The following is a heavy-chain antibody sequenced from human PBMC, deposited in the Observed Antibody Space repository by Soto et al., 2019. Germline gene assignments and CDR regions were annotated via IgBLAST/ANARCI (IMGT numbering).Heavy chain of an antibody. Sequence: SETLSLTCTVSGGSISSYYWSWIRQPPGKGLEWIGYIYYSGSTNYNPSLKSRVTISVDTSKNQFSLKLSSVTAADTAVYYCARDRYGGYRDYYGMDVWGQGTTVTVSS. CDR1: GGSISSYY. CDR2: IYYSGST. D-gene: IGHD5-12*01. CDR3: ARDRYGGYRDYYGMDV. V-gene: IGHV4-59*01. J-gene: IGHJ6*02.